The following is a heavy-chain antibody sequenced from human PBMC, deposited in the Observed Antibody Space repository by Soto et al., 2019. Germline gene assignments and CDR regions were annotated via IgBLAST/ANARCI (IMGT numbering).Heavy chain of an antibody. Sequence: PSETLSLTCTVSGCSISSYYWSWIRQPPGKGLEWIGYIYYSGSTNYNPSLKSRVPISVDTSKNQFSLKLSSVTAADTAVYYCARVHVGRYYDSSGYYRGLDYWGQGTLVTVSS. J-gene: IGHJ4*02. CDR3: ARVHVGRYYDSSGYYRGLDY. D-gene: IGHD3-22*01. CDR2: IYYSGST. V-gene: IGHV4-59*01. CDR1: GCSISSYY.